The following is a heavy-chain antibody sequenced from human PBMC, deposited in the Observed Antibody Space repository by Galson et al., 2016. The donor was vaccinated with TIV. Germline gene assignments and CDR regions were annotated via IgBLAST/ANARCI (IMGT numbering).Heavy chain of an antibody. J-gene: IGHJ6*02. CDR2: IYPGDSDV. Sequence: QSGAEVKKPGESLKISCKARGYSFSDFWIGWVRQMPGKGLEWMGIIYPGDSDVKYSPSFQGQVTISADKFISTAYLQWSRLEASDTAIYYCARLGGGSNCYSWAMCGMDVWGRGTTVTVSS. V-gene: IGHV5-51*01. CDR1: GYSFSDFW. CDR3: ARLGGGSNCYSWAMCGMDV. D-gene: IGHD2-15*01.